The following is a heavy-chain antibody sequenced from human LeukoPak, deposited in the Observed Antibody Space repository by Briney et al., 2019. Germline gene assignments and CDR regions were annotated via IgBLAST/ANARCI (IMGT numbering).Heavy chain of an antibody. CDR3: ARHRYDFWRDYYYMDV. D-gene: IGHD3-3*01. V-gene: IGHV4-39*01. CDR1: GGSISSSGYY. CDR2: IYHSGST. Sequence: PSETLSLTCTVSGGSISSSGYYWSWIRQPPGKGLEWIGTIYHSGSTYYNPSLKSRVTISVDTSKNQFSLKLSSVTAADTAVYYCARHRYDFWRDYYYMDVWGKGTTVTVSS. J-gene: IGHJ6*03.